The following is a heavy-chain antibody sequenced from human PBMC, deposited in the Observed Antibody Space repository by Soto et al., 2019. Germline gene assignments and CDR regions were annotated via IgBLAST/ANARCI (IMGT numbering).Heavy chain of an antibody. V-gene: IGHV1-3*01. J-gene: IGHJ4*02. Sequence: VQLVQSGAEVKKPGASVKVSCEASGYTFTSYDMHWVRQAPGQSLEWMGCINGGNGDTKYSQKLQGRLTITRDTTASTAYMELSSLRSEDTAVYYCATTAGDYWGQGTLVTVSS. CDR1: GYTFTSYD. CDR2: INGGNGDT. CDR3: ATTAGDY. D-gene: IGHD6-19*01.